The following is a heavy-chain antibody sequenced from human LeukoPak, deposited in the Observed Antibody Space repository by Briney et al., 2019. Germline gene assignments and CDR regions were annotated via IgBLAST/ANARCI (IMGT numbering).Heavy chain of an antibody. V-gene: IGHV4-34*01. Sequence: PSETLSLTCGVSGGSFSNYIWSWVRQPPGKGLEWIGEILQGGVTNYNSSLKSRVTMSMDTSKNQFHLDLTSVTAADAGQYFCARGGRGTYMRHWGQGTLVTVSS. J-gene: IGHJ4*02. CDR3: ARGGRGTYMRH. CDR1: GGSFSNYI. CDR2: ILQGGVT. D-gene: IGHD1-26*01.